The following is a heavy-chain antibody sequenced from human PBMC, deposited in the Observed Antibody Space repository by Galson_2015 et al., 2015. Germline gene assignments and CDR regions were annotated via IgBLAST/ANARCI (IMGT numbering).Heavy chain of an antibody. CDR3: AKAEPPEDEGGRGAPGGDP. J-gene: IGHJ5*02. CDR2: ISGDGGST. CDR1: GFTFDDYA. Sequence: SLRLSCAASGFTFDDYAMHWVRQAPGKGLEWVSLISGDGGSTYYADSVKGRFTISRDNSKNSLYLQMNSLRTEDTAGDDCAKAEPPEDEGGRGAPGGDPGGQRTLVTVSS. D-gene: IGHD3-16*01. V-gene: IGHV3-43*02.